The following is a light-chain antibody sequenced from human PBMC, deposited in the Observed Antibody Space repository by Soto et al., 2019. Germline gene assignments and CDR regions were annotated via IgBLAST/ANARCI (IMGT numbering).Light chain of an antibody. CDR3: QQYNNWPPWT. J-gene: IGKJ1*01. Sequence: RTQSPSSLSASVGDRVTITCRASQRIDIYLNWYQQKPGQAPRLLIYDASTRATGIPDRFSGSGSETEFTLTISSLQSEDYAIYYCQQYNNWPPWTFGQGTKVDIK. CDR1: QRIDIY. V-gene: IGKV3-15*01. CDR2: DAS.